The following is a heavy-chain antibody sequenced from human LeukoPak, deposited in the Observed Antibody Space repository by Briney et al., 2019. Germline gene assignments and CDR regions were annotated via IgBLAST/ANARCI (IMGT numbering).Heavy chain of an antibody. CDR3: ARVTVAGLFY. Sequence: PSETLSLTCTVSGGSISSYYWSWIRQPPGKGLEWIGYIYYSGSTNYNPSLKSRVTISVDTSKNQFSLKLSSVTAADTAVYYCARVTVAGLFYWGQGTLVTVSS. J-gene: IGHJ4*02. CDR2: IYYSGST. V-gene: IGHV4-59*01. CDR1: GGSISSYY. D-gene: IGHD6-19*01.